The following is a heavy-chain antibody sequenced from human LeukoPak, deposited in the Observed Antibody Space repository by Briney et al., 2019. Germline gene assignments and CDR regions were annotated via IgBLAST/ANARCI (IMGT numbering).Heavy chain of an antibody. CDR3: ARTTFWSGRSPDYHHCYMDV. V-gene: IGHV4-59*01. D-gene: IGHD3-3*01. Sequence: SETLSLTCTVSGGSISGYYWSWIRQAPGKGLEWIGYVHYNGSPNYNASLKSRVTISVDASKNQFSLKVTFVSAADTAVYYCARTTFWSGRSPDYHHCYMDVWGKGTTVTVSS. J-gene: IGHJ6*03. CDR1: GGSISGYY. CDR2: VHYNGSP.